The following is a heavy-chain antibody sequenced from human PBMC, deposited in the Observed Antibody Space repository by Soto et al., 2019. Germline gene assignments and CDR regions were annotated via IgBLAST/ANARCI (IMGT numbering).Heavy chain of an antibody. V-gene: IGHV3-23*01. CDR1: GFTFSSYA. CDR3: AKDLSCSGGSCYSGYYYYGMDV. J-gene: IGHJ6*02. D-gene: IGHD2-15*01. Sequence: PGGSLRLSCAASGFTFSSYAMSWVRQAPGKGLEWVSAISGSGGSTYYADSVKGRFTISRDNSKNTLYLQMNSLRAEDTAVYYCAKDLSCSGGSCYSGYYYYGMDVWGQGTTVTVS. CDR2: ISGSGGST.